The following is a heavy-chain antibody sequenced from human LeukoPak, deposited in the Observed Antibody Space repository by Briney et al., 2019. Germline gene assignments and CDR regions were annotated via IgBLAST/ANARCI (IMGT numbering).Heavy chain of an antibody. CDR3: ARDWNWDDWYFDL. CDR1: GFTFSTCE. J-gene: IGHJ2*01. D-gene: IGHD1-7*01. CDR2: ISSSGSTI. V-gene: IGHV3-48*03. Sequence: PGGSLRLSCAASGFTFSTCEMNWVRQAPGKGLEWVSHISSSGSTISYADSVKGRFTISRDNAKNSLHLQMNGLRAEDTAVYYCARDWNWDDWYFDLWGRGTLVTVSS.